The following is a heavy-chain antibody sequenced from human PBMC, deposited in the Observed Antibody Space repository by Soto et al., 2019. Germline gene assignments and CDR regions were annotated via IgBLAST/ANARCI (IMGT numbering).Heavy chain of an antibody. CDR2: IKDRDYGGTA. CDR1: GFNFSDAW. J-gene: IGHJ4*02. Sequence: QLVESGGDLVTPGESLRLSCVASGFNFSDAWMTWVRQAPGKGLEWVGRIKDRDYGGTADYAASVKGRFTMSRDDSTNMLFRQMNSLKSVDTAVYYCTTNDYWGQGTQVTVSS. CDR3: TTNDY. V-gene: IGHV3-15*01.